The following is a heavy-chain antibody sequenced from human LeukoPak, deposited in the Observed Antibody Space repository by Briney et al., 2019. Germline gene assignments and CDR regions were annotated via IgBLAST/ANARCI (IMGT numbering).Heavy chain of an antibody. CDR1: GGSISSSIYY. Sequence: SETLSLTCIVSGGSISSSIYYWAWVRQPPGKGLEWIGTVFYNGATQYSPSLRSRVTISIDTSTNQFSLKLSSLTAADTAVYYCARVVCSGGACSPLVPHYYHRMDVWGQGTTVTVSS. CDR2: VFYNGAT. D-gene: IGHD2-15*01. V-gene: IGHV4-39*07. J-gene: IGHJ6*02. CDR3: ARVVCSGGACSPLVPHYYHRMDV.